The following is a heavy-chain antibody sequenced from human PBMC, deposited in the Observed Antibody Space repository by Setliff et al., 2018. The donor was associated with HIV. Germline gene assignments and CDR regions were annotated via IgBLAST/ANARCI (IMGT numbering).Heavy chain of an antibody. CDR2: IYYSGST. V-gene: IGHV4-59*01. J-gene: IGHJ6*03. CDR3: ARGYPGIAVAGLNYYYYYYMDV. D-gene: IGHD6-19*01. CDR1: GGSFSNYY. Sequence: SETLSLTCAVYGGSFSNYYWSWIRQSPGKGLEWIGYIYYSGSTNYNPSLKSRVTISVDTSKNQFSLKLSSVTAADTAVYYCARGYPGIAVAGLNYYYYYYMDVWGKGTTVTVSS.